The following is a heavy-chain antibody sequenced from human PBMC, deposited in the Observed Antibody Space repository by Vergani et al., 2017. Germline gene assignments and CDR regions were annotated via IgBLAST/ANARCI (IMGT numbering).Heavy chain of an antibody. Sequence: EVQLVESGGGLVQPGGSLRLSCAASGFTFSSYWMHWVRQAPGKGLVWVSRINSDGSSTRYADSVKGRFTISRDNAKSTLYLQMNSLRAEDTAVYYCARGGDYVHYYYGMDVWGQGTTVTVYS. D-gene: IGHD4-17*01. CDR2: INSDGSST. V-gene: IGHV3-74*01. CDR1: GFTFSSYW. CDR3: ARGGDYVHYYYGMDV. J-gene: IGHJ6*02.